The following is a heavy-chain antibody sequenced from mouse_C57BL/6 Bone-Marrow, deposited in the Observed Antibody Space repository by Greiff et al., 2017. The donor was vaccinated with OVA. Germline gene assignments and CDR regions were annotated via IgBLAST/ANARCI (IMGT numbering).Heavy chain of an antibody. J-gene: IGHJ3*01. V-gene: IGHV5-12*01. CDR3: ARLGVDDYDPWFAY. CDR1: GFTFSDYY. CDR2: ISNGGGST. D-gene: IGHD2-4*01. Sequence: DVMLVESGGGLVQPGGSLKLSCAASGFTFSDYYMYWVRQTPEKRLEWVAYISNGGGSTYYPDTVKGRFTISRDNAKNTLYLQMSRLKSEDTAMYYCARLGVDDYDPWFAYWGQGTLVTVSA.